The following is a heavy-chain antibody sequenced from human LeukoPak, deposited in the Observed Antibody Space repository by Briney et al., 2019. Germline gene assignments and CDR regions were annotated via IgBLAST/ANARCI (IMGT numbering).Heavy chain of an antibody. V-gene: IGHV4-4*07. CDR2: IYTSGST. CDR3: ARDRETGRKGDAFDI. J-gene: IGHJ3*02. Sequence: PSETLSLTCTVSGGSISSYYWSWIRQPAGKGLEWIGRIYTSGSTNYNPSLKSRVTMSVDTSKNQFSLKLSSVTAADTAVYYCARDRETGRKGDAFDIWGQGTMVTVSS. D-gene: IGHD1-14*01. CDR1: GGSISSYY.